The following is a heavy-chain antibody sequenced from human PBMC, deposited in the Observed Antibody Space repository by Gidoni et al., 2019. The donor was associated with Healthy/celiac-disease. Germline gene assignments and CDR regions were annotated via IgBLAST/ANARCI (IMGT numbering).Heavy chain of an antibody. Sequence: QLQLQESGPGLVKPSETLSLTCTVSGGSLSSSSYYWGWIRQPPGKGLEWIGSIYYSGSTYYNPSLKSRVTISVDTSKNQFSLKLSSVTAADTAVYYCARQWGYGDYVDYWGQGTLVTVSS. CDR1: GGSLSSSSYY. CDR2: IYYSGST. D-gene: IGHD4-17*01. J-gene: IGHJ4*02. CDR3: ARQWGYGDYVDY. V-gene: IGHV4-39*01.